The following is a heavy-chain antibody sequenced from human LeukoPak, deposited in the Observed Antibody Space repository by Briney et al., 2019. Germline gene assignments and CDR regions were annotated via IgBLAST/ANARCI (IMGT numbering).Heavy chain of an antibody. D-gene: IGHD3-16*01. Sequence: PSETLSLTCTVSGYSISSGYYWGWIRQPPGKGLEWIGSIYHSGSTYYNPSLKSRVTISVDTSKNQFSLKLSSVTAADTAVYYCARRDTYYFDYWGQGTLVTVSS. CDR3: ARRDTYYFDY. V-gene: IGHV4-38-2*02. J-gene: IGHJ4*02. CDR1: GYSISSGYY. CDR2: IYHSGST.